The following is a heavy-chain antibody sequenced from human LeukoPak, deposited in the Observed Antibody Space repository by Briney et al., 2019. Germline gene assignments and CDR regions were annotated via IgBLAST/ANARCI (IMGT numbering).Heavy chain of an antibody. CDR3: AKAGQRGIFGVVRFDY. V-gene: IGHV3-23*01. Sequence: GGSLRLSCAASGFTFSSYAMGWVRQAPGKGLEWVSAITASGGNTYYADSVKGRFTISRDNSKNTLYLQMNSLRAEDTGVYYCAKAGQRGIFGVVRFDYWGQGTLVTVSS. CDR2: ITASGGNT. J-gene: IGHJ4*02. D-gene: IGHD3-3*01. CDR1: GFTFSSYA.